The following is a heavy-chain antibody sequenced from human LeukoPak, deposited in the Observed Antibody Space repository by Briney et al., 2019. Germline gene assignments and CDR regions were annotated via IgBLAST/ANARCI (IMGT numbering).Heavy chain of an antibody. CDR2: ISSSSSTI. D-gene: IGHD6-19*01. CDR3: AIRTLSGWLDY. CDR1: GFTFSSYS. J-gene: IGHJ4*02. V-gene: IGHV3-48*01. Sequence: GGSLRLSCAASGFTFSSYSMNWVRQAPGKGLEWVSYISSSSSTIYYADSVKGRFTISRDNAKNSLYLQMNSLRAEDTAVYYCAIRTLSGWLDYWGRGTLVTVSS.